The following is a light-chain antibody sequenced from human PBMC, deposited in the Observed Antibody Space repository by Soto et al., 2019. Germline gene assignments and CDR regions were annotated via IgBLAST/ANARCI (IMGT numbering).Light chain of an antibody. V-gene: IGKV3-20*01. CDR3: HQYDNSPYT. CDR1: QSVSSSY. CDR2: GAS. J-gene: IGKJ2*01. Sequence: EIVLTQSPGTLSLSPGERATLSCRASQSVSSSYLAWYQQRPGQAPRLLIFGASSRATGIPDRFSGSGSGTDFTLTISRLDPEDFAVYYCHQYDNSPYTFGLGTKLEIK.